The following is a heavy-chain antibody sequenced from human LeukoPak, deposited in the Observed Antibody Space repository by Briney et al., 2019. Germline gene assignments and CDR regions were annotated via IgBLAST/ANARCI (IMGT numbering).Heavy chain of an antibody. CDR2: ISSSSSYI. Sequence: GGSLRLSCAASGFTFRSYSMNWVRQAPGKGLEWVSSISSSSSYIYYADSVKGRFTISRDNAKNSLYLQMNSLRAEDTAVYYCAGLIAARTYYFDYWGQGTLVTVSS. D-gene: IGHD6-6*01. V-gene: IGHV3-21*01. CDR3: AGLIAARTYYFDY. CDR1: GFTFRSYS. J-gene: IGHJ4*02.